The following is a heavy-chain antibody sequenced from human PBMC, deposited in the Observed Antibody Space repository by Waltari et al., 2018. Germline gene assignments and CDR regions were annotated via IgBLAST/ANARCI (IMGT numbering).Heavy chain of an antibody. V-gene: IGHV3-9*01. CDR2: INWNSGSI. CDR3: AREYCGGDCRLFDF. D-gene: IGHD2-21*02. CDR1: GFTFDDYA. J-gene: IGHJ4*02. Sequence: EVQLVESGGGLVQPGRSLRLSCAASGFTFDDYAMHWVRQAPGKGLEVVAGINWNSGSIGYWDSVKGRFTISRDNARNSLYLQMNSLTAEDTAVYYCAREYCGGDCRLFDFWGQGTLVTVSS.